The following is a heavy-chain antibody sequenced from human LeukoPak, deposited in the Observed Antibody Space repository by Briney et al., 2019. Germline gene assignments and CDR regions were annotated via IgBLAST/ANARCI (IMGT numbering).Heavy chain of an antibody. CDR2: INSDESRT. CDR3: TANFNY. CDR1: GYTFGTFW. V-gene: IGHV3-74*01. Sequence: GGSLRLSCAASGYTFGTFWMHWVRQVPGKGLVWVARINSDESRTNYADSVKGRFTISRDNARNTLFLHMNSLRADDTAVYYCTANFNYWGQGTLVTVSS. J-gene: IGHJ4*02.